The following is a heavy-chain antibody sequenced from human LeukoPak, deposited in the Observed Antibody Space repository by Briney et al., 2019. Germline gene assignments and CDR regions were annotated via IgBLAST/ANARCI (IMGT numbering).Heavy chain of an antibody. D-gene: IGHD3-10*01. J-gene: IGHJ6*04. CDR2: ISCGGSNK. V-gene: IGHV3-30*03. Sequence: GGSLRLSCAASGFTFSSYGMHWVRQAPGKGLEWVAVISCGGSNKYYADSVKGRFTISRDNSKNTLYLQMNRLRAEDTAVYYCVGGSGSYYYYYYGMDVWGKGTTVTVSS. CDR3: VGGSGSYYYYYYGMDV. CDR1: GFTFSSYG.